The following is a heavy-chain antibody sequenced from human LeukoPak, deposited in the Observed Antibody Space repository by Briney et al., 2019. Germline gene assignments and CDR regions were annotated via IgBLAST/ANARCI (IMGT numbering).Heavy chain of an antibody. J-gene: IGHJ5*02. CDR2: ISAYNGNT. CDR3: ARDNGYTMVRGVMGSSFDP. CDR1: GYTFTSYG. D-gene: IGHD3-10*01. V-gene: IGHV1-18*01. Sequence: ASVKVSCKASGYTFTSYGISWVRQAPGQGLEWMGWISAYNGNTNYAQKLQGRVTMTTDTSTSTAYMELRSLRSDDTAVYYCARDNGYTMVRGVMGSSFDPWGQGTLVTVSS.